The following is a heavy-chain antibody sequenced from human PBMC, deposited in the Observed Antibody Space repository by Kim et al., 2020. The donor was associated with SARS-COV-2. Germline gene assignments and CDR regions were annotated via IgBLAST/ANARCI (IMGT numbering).Heavy chain of an antibody. Sequence: SETLSLTCTVSGGSISSSSYYWGWIRQPPGKGLEWIGSIYYSGSTYYNPSLKSRVTISVDTSKNQFSLKLSSVTAADTAVYYCARHYGSGRYYYGMDVWGQGTTVTVSS. V-gene: IGHV4-39*07. CDR3: ARHYGSGRYYYGMDV. J-gene: IGHJ6*02. CDR2: IYYSGST. CDR1: GGSISSSSYY. D-gene: IGHD3-10*01.